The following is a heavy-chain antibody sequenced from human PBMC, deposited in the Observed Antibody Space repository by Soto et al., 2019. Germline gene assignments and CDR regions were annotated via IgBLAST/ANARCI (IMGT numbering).Heavy chain of an antibody. Sequence: ASVKVSCKTSGYTFTAFAVHWVRQASGQRLEWMGWINVGNGDTKSSQNLQGRVTITRDTSASTVYMELSSLRSEDTAVYYCVRVGGSGWTLDFWGQGTLVTVSS. J-gene: IGHJ4*02. CDR1: GYTFTAFA. D-gene: IGHD6-25*01. CDR2: INVGNGDT. V-gene: IGHV1-3*01. CDR3: VRVGGSGWTLDF.